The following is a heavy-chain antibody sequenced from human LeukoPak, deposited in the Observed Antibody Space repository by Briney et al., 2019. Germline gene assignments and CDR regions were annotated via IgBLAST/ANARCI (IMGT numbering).Heavy chain of an antibody. CDR1: RFSFSNYW. CDR2: VKSDGSNP. Sequence: PGGSLRLSCAASRFSFSNYWMHWVRQAPGKGLVWFSRVKSDGSNPSYADSVKGRLTISRDNAENMLYLQMNTLGAEDTAVYYCARDIVSGSGSLDYWGQGTLVTVSS. J-gene: IGHJ4*02. CDR3: ARDIVSGSGSLDY. V-gene: IGHV3-74*01. D-gene: IGHD3-10*01.